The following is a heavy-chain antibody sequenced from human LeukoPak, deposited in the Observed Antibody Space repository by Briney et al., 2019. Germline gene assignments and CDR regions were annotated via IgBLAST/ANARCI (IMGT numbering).Heavy chain of an antibody. Sequence: ASVKVSCKASGYTFTSFGISWVRQPPGRELEWMGWISAYNGNTHYAQKLQGRVTMTTDTSTSTAYMELRSLRSDDTAVYYCARDSLLYVDYWGQGTLVTVSS. V-gene: IGHV1-18*01. CDR1: GYTFTSFG. CDR3: ARDSLLYVDY. D-gene: IGHD3-10*01. J-gene: IGHJ4*02. CDR2: ISAYNGNT.